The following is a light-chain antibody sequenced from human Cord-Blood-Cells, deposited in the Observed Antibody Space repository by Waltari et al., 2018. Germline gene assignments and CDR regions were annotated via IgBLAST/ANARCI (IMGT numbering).Light chain of an antibody. CDR1: PGISSY. CDR2: AAS. J-gene: IGKJ3*01. CDR3: QQYDSYPFT. Sequence: AIRMTQSPSSLSASAGDRVTITCRASPGISSYLALYQQQPWKAPKLLIYAASTLQHGVPSRFSGSGSGTDFTLAISCLQSEDFATYYCQQYDSYPFTFGPGTKVDIK. V-gene: IGKV1-8*01.